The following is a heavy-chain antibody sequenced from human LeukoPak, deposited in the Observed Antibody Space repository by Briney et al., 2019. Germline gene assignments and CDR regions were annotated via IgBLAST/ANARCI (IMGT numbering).Heavy chain of an antibody. D-gene: IGHD2-15*01. J-gene: IGHJ4*02. CDR2: ISSGGSTI. V-gene: IGHV3-11*01. CDR1: GFTFSDYY. CDR3: AGYCSGGSCNAAGY. Sequence: GGSLRLSCAASGFTFSDYYMSWIRQAPGKGLEWVSYISSGGSTIYYADSVKGRFTTSRDNARNSLYLQMNSLRAEDTAVYYCAGYCSGGSCNAAGYWGQGTLVTVSS.